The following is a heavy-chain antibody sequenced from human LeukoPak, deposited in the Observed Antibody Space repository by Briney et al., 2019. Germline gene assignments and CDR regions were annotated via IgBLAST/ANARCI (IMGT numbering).Heavy chain of an antibody. CDR3: ARLGDYYYMDV. CDR2: IYYSGST. D-gene: IGHD7-27*01. Sequence: SETLSLTCTVPGGSISSYYWSWIRQPPGKGLEWIGYIYYSGSTNYNPSLKSRVTISVDTSKNQFSLKLSSVTAADTAVYYCARLGDYYYMDVWGKGTTVTVSS. V-gene: IGHV4-59*01. J-gene: IGHJ6*03. CDR1: GGSISSYY.